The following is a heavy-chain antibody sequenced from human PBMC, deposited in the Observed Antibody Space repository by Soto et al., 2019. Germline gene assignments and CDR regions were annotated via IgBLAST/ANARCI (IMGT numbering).Heavy chain of an antibody. CDR2: ICPGDSDT. Sequence: PGESLKISCKGSGYSFASYWIGWVRQMPGKGLEWMGIICPGDSDTRYSPSFQGQVTISADKSISTAYLHWSSLKASDSAMYYCARQVEDGYSFAYHYWGQGTQVTVSS. J-gene: IGHJ4*02. V-gene: IGHV5-51*01. D-gene: IGHD5-18*01. CDR3: ARQVEDGYSFAYHY. CDR1: GYSFASYW.